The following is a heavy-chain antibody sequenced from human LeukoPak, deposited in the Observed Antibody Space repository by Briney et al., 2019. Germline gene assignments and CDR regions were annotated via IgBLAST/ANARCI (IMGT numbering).Heavy chain of an antibody. CDR3: AREGAYIGGSYPFDY. D-gene: IGHD1-26*01. CDR1: GYTLTELS. Sequence: ASVKVSCKVSGYTLTELSVHWVRQAPGKGLEWMGNFDPKDGDTIYAQRFQGRVTMTEDTSTHTAYMELNSLRSEDMAVYYCAREGAYIGGSYPFDYWGQGTLVTVSS. V-gene: IGHV1-24*01. J-gene: IGHJ4*02. CDR2: FDPKDGDT.